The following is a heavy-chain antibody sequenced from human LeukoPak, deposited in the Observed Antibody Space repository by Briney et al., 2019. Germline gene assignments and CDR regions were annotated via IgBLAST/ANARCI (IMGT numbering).Heavy chain of an antibody. CDR3: AKDRYSGRQHPYYFDY. CDR2: IKQDGSEK. J-gene: IGHJ4*02. Sequence: PGGSLRLSCAASGFTFRDYWMTWVRQAPGKGLEWVASIKQDGSEKYYMDSVEGRFTISRDNSKNTLYLQMNSLRAEDTAVYYCAKDRYSGRQHPYYFDYWGQGTLVTVSS. V-gene: IGHV3-7*03. CDR1: GFTFRDYW. D-gene: IGHD1-26*01.